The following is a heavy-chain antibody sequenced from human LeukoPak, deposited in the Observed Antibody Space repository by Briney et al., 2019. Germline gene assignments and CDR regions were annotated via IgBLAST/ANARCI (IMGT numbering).Heavy chain of an antibody. J-gene: IGHJ3*02. CDR3: ARPLVQYYDILTGSETDAFDI. D-gene: IGHD3-9*01. V-gene: IGHV3-48*03. CDR2: ISSSGSTI. Sequence: GSLRLSCAASGFTFSSYEMNWVRQAPGKGLEWVSYISSSGSTIYYADSVKGRFTISRDNAKNSLYLQMNSLRAEDTAVYYCARPLVQYYDILTGSETDAFDIWGQGTMVTVSS. CDR1: GFTFSSYE.